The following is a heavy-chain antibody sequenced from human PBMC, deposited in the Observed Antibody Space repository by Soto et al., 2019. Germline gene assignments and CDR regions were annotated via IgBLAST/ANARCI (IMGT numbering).Heavy chain of an antibody. V-gene: IGHV3-9*01. J-gene: IGHJ6*02. CDR1: GFTFDHYA. Sequence: EGQLVESGGGLVQPGRSLRLSCVASGFTFDHYAMHWVRQAPGKGLEWVAGITWNSGSKDYGNSVKGRFSISRDNAQNSLHLQMNSLGPEDTAFYYCARAWPRGTMIVVDSENYAMDVWGQGTTVTVSS. CDR2: ITWNSGSK. CDR3: ARAWPRGTMIVVDSENYAMDV. D-gene: IGHD3-22*01.